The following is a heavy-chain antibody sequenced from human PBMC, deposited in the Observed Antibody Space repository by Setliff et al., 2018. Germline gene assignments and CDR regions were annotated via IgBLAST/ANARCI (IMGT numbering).Heavy chain of an antibody. Sequence: PSETLSLTCSVSGGIIYDHWWTWIRQPAGAGLEWIGRIYSDGSADYNPSLRSRVTISVDKSKNQFFLKLTSMTAADTALYFCARERQGGFLEWAPFDSWGQGVEVTVSS. V-gene: IGHV4-4*07. CDR2: IYSDGSA. J-gene: IGHJ4*02. CDR1: GGIIYDHW. CDR3: ARERQGGFLEWAPFDS. D-gene: IGHD3-3*01.